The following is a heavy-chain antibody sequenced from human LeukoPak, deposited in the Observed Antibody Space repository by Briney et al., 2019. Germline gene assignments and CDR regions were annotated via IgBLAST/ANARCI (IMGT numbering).Heavy chain of an antibody. J-gene: IGHJ4*02. D-gene: IGHD3-16*01. CDR2: ISGSDGST. Sequence: GGSLRLSCAASGFSLSSYAMSWVRQAPGKGLEWVSGISGSDGSTYYADSVKGRFTISRDNSKNTLYLQMNSLRAEDMAVYYCAKDGGQGADYWGQGTLVSVSS. CDR3: AKDGGQGADY. CDR1: GFSLSSYA. V-gene: IGHV3-23*01.